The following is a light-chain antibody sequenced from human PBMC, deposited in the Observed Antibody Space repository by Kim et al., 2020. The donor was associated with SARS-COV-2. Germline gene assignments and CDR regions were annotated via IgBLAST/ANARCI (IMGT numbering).Light chain of an antibody. Sequence: LSAGERATRSCRASESISGRSLAWYQQKPGQPPRLVIYATSSRATGIPDRFTGSGSGTDFTLTISRLEPEDFAVYYCQQSANSPYTFGQGTKLEI. CDR2: ATS. J-gene: IGKJ2*01. CDR3: QQSANSPYT. CDR1: ESISGRS. V-gene: IGKV3-20*01.